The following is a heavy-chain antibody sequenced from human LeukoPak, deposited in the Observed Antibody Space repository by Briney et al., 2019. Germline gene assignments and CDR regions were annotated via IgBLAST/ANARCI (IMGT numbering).Heavy chain of an antibody. CDR1: GFTFSSYA. D-gene: IGHD3-16*01. V-gene: IGHV4-34*01. CDR3: ARGGKLLRLGDY. J-gene: IGHJ4*02. CDR2: ISHSGST. Sequence: GSLRLSCAASGFTFSSYAMSWIRQPPGKGLEWIGEISHSGSTNYNPSLKSRVTISVDTSKNQFSLKLSSVTAADTAVYYCARGGKLLRLGDYWGQGTLVTVSS.